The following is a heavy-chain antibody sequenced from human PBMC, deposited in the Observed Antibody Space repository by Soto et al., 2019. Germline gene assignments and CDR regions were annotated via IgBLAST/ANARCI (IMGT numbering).Heavy chain of an antibody. V-gene: IGHV1-69*12. Sequence: QVQLEQSGAEVKKPGSSVKVSCKASGGTFSNSAISWVRQAPGQGLEWMGGIMPIFRTPDYAQKFQGRVTITADEATSTAYMELSGLRSDDTAIYYCARDKDRAQLGGNYYYILDVWGQVTTVTVSS. CDR3: ARDKDRAQLGGNYYYILDV. CDR2: IMPIFRTP. J-gene: IGHJ6*02. D-gene: IGHD3-3*02. CDR1: GGTFSNSA.